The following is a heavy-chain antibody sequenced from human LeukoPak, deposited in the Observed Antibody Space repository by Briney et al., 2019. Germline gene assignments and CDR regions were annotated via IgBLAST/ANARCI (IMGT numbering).Heavy chain of an antibody. V-gene: IGHV5-51*01. D-gene: IGHD4-17*01. Sequence: GESLKISCKGSGYSFTSYWIGWVRQMPGKGLEWMGIIYPGDSDTRYSPSFQGQVTISADKSISTAYLQWSSLKASDTAMYYCARLNYGDSSYYYYYYGMDVWGQGTTVTVSS. CDR3: ARLNYGDSSYYYYYYGMDV. CDR2: IYPGDSDT. CDR1: GYSFTSYW. J-gene: IGHJ6*02.